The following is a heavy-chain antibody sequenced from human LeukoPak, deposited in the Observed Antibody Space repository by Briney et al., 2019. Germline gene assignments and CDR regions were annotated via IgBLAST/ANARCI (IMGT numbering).Heavy chain of an antibody. J-gene: IGHJ3*02. D-gene: IGHD2-21*02. V-gene: IGHV4-61*01. CDR2: IYYSGST. CDR3: ASSEVAYCGGDCYSKAFDI. Sequence: SETLSLTCTVSGGSVSSGSYYWSWIRQPPGKGLEGIGYIYYSGSTNYNPSLKSRVTISVDTSKNQFSLKLSSVTAADTAVYYCASSEVAYCGGDCYSKAFDIWGQGTMVTVSS. CDR1: GGSVSSGSYY.